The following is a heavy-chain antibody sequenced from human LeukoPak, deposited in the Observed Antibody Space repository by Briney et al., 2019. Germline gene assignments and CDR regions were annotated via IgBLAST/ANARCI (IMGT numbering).Heavy chain of an antibody. CDR3: ARRAPYYDILTPYYYYYMDV. Sequence: SETLSLTCTVSGGSISSSSYYWGWIRQPPGKGLEWIGSIDYSGSTYYNPSLKSRVTISADTSKNQFSLKLSTVTAAHTAVYYCARRAPYYDILTPYYYYYMDVWGKGTTVTISS. J-gene: IGHJ6*03. V-gene: IGHV4-39*01. D-gene: IGHD3-9*01. CDR2: IDYSGST. CDR1: GGSISSSSYY.